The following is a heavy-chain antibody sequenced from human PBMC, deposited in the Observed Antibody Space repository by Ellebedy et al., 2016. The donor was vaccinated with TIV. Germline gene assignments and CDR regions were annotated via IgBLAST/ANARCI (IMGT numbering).Heavy chain of an antibody. V-gene: IGHV3-74*01. Sequence: GESLKISXAASGFTFSTYWMHWVRQAPGKGLVWVSRINEDGSATNYADSMKGRFTISRDNAKNTLYLQMNSLRGEDTAVYYCASIRFDYWGQGTLVTVSS. CDR2: INEDGSAT. CDR1: GFTFSTYW. CDR3: ASIRFDY. J-gene: IGHJ4*02.